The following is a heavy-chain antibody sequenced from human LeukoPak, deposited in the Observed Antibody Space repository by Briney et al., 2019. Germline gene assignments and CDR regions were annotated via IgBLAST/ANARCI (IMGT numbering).Heavy chain of an antibody. CDR3: ARFRVPAAAPYYYYYGMDV. J-gene: IGHJ6*02. CDR2: IWPDGSIE. Sequence: PGGSLRLSCAASGFAFSSHGMHWVRQAPGKGLEWVAVIWPDGSIEYYAGSVKGRFTISRDSAKNSLYLQMNSLRAEDTAVYYCARFRVPAAAPYYYYYGMDVWGQGTTVTVSS. CDR1: GFAFSSHG. V-gene: IGHV3-33*01. D-gene: IGHD2-2*01.